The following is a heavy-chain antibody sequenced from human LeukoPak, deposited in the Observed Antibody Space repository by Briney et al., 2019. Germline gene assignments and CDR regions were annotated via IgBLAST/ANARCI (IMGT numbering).Heavy chain of an antibody. V-gene: IGHV1-69*13. CDR1: GGTFISYA. D-gene: IGHD3-22*01. Sequence: SVKVSCKASGGTFISYAISWVRQAPGQGLEWMGGIIPIFGTANYAQKFQGRVTITADESTSTAYMELSSLRSEDTAVYYCARASAPYYYDSSGYYHVGYFQHWGQGTLVTVSS. CDR2: IIPIFGTA. CDR3: ARASAPYYYDSSGYYHVGYFQH. J-gene: IGHJ1*01.